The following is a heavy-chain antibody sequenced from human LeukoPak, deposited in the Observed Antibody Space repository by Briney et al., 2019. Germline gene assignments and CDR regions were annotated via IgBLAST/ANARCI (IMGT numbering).Heavy chain of an antibody. Sequence: SETLSLTCTVSGASISSYYWSWIRQPPGKGLEWIGYIYNRGSTKYNPSLKSRVTIAVDTSKNQFFLKFSSVTAADTAVYYCVSGPYPAAGTDHQFDYWGQGTLVTVSS. D-gene: IGHD6-13*01. CDR1: GASISSYY. CDR3: VSGPYPAAGTDHQFDY. CDR2: IYNRGST. J-gene: IGHJ4*02. V-gene: IGHV4-59*01.